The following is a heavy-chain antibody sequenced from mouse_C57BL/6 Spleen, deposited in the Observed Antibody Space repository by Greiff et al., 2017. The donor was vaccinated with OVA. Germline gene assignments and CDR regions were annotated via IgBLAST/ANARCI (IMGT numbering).Heavy chain of an antibody. J-gene: IGHJ1*03. CDR2: INPSTGGT. V-gene: IGHV1-42*01. D-gene: IGHD1-1*01. Sequence: EVKLMESGPELVKPGASVKISCKASGYSFTGYYMNWVKQSPEKSLEWIGEINPSTGGTTYNQKFKAKATLTVDKSSSTAYMQLKSLTSEDSAVYYCARLREYYYGTSDGYFGVWGTGTTVTVSS. CDR1: GYSFTGYY. CDR3: ARLREYYYGTSDGYFGV.